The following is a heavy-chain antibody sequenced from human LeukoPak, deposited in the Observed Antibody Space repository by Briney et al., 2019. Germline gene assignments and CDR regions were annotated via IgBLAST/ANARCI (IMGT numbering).Heavy chain of an antibody. J-gene: IGHJ5*02. V-gene: IGHV4-34*01. CDR3: ARSVVVTPYRRLNWFDP. Sequence: PSETLSLTSAVHGGSFSGYYWSGIPQPPGKGREWSGEINHSGSTTYHPSLKSRVTISVDTSKNQFSLKLSSVTAADTAVYYCARSVVVTPYRRLNWFDPWGQGTLVTVSS. CDR2: INHSGST. CDR1: GGSFSGYY. D-gene: IGHD2-21*02.